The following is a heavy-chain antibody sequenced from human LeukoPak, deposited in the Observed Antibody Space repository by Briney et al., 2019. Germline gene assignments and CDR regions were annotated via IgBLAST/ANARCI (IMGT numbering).Heavy chain of an antibody. CDR2: ISWNSGSI. V-gene: IGHV3-9*01. CDR1: GFTFDDYV. CDR3: AKDIGGGYCSSTSCYGLDY. Sequence: VRSLRLSCAASGFTFDDYVMHWVRQAPGKGLEWVSDISWNSGSIGYADSVKGRFTISRENAKNSLYLQMNSLRAEDTALYYCAKDIGGGYCSSTSCYGLDYWGQGTLVTVSS. D-gene: IGHD2-2*01. J-gene: IGHJ4*02.